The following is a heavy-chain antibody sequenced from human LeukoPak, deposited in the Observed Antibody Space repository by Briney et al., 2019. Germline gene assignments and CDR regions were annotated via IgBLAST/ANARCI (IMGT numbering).Heavy chain of an antibody. V-gene: IGHV3-30-3*01. CDR1: GFTFSSYA. J-gene: IGHJ4*02. D-gene: IGHD3-10*01. CDR2: ISYDGSNK. CDR3: ARDSAELLWFGELVD. Sequence: GGSLRLSCAASGFTFSSYAMHWVRQAPGKGLEWVAVISYDGSNKYYADSVKGRFTISRDNSKNTLYLQMNSLRAEDTAVYYSARDSAELLWFGELVDWGQGTLVTVSS.